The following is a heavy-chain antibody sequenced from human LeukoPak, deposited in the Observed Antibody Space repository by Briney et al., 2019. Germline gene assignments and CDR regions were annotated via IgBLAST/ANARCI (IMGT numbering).Heavy chain of an antibody. D-gene: IGHD6-6*01. CDR3: ARGRGAARFVTIEFDY. V-gene: IGHV4-34*01. CDR2: INHRGST. J-gene: IGHJ4*02. CDR1: GGSFSGYH. Sequence: SETLSLTCAVYGGSFSGYHWSWIRQPPGKGLEWIGEINHRGSTNYNPSLKSRVTMSVDTSKNQFSLKLSSVTAADTAVYYCARGRGAARFVTIEFDYWGQGALDTVSS.